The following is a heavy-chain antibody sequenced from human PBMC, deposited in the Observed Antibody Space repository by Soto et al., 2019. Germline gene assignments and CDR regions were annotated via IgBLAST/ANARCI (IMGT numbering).Heavy chain of an antibody. J-gene: IGHJ5*01. CDR2: INWQGDT. Sequence: SGPTLVTPTQTLTLSCSVSGLSLGTSGVAVSWIRQPPGKALEWLALINWQGDTRYRPSLRSRLAITKDTSRNQVVLTMTNMDPLDTATYFCARRLSGNWFDSWGQGTPVTVSS. D-gene: IGHD3-10*01. CDR3: ARRLSGNWFDS. V-gene: IGHV2-5*01. CDR1: GLSLGTSGVA.